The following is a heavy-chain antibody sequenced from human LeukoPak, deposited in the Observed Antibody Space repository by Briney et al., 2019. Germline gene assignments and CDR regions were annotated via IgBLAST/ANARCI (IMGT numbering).Heavy chain of an antibody. CDR2: IIPIFGTA. CDR3: ARDGRGRFGGFDY. D-gene: IGHD3-16*01. J-gene: IGHJ4*02. V-gene: IGHV1-69*05. Sequence: SVKVSCKASGGPFSSYAISWVRQAPGQGLEWMGGIIPIFGTANYAQKFQGRVTITTDESTSTAYMELSSLRSEDTAVYYCARDGRGRFGGFDYWGQGTLVTVSS. CDR1: GGPFSSYA.